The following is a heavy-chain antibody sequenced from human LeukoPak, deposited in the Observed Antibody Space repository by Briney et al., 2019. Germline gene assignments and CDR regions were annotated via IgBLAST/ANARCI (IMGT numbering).Heavy chain of an antibody. V-gene: IGHV3-30*01. J-gene: IGHJ4*02. CDR3: ARGYSLFDY. D-gene: IGHD2-21*01. CDR2: ISYDGSNK. Sequence: PGRSLRLSCAASGFTFSSYAMHWVRQAPGKGLEWVAVISYDGSNKYYADSEKGRFTISRDNSKNTLYLQMNSLRAEDTAVYYCARGYSLFDYWGQGTLVTVSS. CDR1: GFTFSSYA.